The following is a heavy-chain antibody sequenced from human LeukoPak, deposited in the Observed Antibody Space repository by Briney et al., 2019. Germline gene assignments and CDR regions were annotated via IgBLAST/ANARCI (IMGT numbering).Heavy chain of an antibody. D-gene: IGHD3-22*01. CDR1: GYTFTTYG. V-gene: IGHV1-18*01. Sequence: GASVKVSCKASGYTFTTYGISWVRQAPGQGLEWMGYIITYNGNTNYAQKLQGRVTMTTDTSTSTAYMELRSLRSDDTAVYYCARDGSTDDSSGYFHYWGQGTLVTVSS. CDR3: ARDGSTDDSSGYFHY. J-gene: IGHJ4*02. CDR2: IITYNGNT.